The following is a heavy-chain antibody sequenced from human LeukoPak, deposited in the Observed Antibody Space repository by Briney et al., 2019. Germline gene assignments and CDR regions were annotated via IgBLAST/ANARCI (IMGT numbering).Heavy chain of an antibody. CDR1: GYTFTGFF. CDR3: ARWGELTGVGN. CDR2: INPNSGDT. D-gene: IGHD1-7*01. V-gene: IGHV1-2*02. J-gene: IGHJ4*02. Sequence: ASVKVSCTASGYTFTGFFMNWVRQAPGQGLEWMGRINPNSGDTSYAQKFQGRVTMTRDTSITTAYMDLSSLTADDTAMYYCARWGELTGVGNWGQGTLVTVSS.